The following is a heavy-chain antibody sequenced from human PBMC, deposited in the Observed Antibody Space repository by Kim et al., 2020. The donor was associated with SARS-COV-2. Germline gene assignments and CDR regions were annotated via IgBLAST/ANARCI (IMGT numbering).Heavy chain of an antibody. D-gene: IGHD6-13*01. CDR1: GFTFSSYS. J-gene: IGHJ6*02. CDR3: ATGTPSSSWRGRKGGMDV. Sequence: GGSLRLSCAASGFTFSSYSMNWVRQAPGKGLEWVSSISSSSSYIYYADSVKGRFTISRDNAKNSLYLQMNSLRAEDTAVYYCATGTPSSSWRGRKGGMDVWGQGTKVTVSS. V-gene: IGHV3-21*01. CDR2: ISSSSSYI.